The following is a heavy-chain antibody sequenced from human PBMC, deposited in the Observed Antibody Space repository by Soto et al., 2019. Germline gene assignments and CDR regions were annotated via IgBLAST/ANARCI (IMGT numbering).Heavy chain of an antibody. V-gene: IGHV1-2*04. D-gene: IGHD4-17*01. CDR1: GYTFTGYY. J-gene: IGHJ1*01. Sequence: GASVKVSCKASGYTFTGYYMHWVRQAPGQGLEWMGWINPNSGGTNYAQKFQGWVTMTRDTSISTAYMELSRLRSDDTAVYYCATARGYGDYAYFQHWGQGTLVTVSS. CDR3: ATARGYGDYAYFQH. CDR2: INPNSGGT.